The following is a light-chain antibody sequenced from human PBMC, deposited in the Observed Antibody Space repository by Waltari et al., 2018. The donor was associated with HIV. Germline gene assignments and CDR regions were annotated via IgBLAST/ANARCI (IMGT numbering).Light chain of an antibody. J-gene: IGKJ5*01. Sequence: DIQMTQSPSSLSASVGDRVTITCQASQDISNYLNWYQQKPGKAPKLLIYDASNLETGVPSRFSGSGSGTDFTFTISSLQPEDIATYYCQQYDHYPIAFGQGTRLEI. CDR2: DAS. CDR3: QQYDHYPIA. CDR1: QDISNY. V-gene: IGKV1-33*01.